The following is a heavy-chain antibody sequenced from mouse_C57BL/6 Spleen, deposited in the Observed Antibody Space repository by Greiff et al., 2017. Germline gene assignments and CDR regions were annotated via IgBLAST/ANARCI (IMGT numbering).Heavy chain of an antibody. CDR2: IYPGSGST. V-gene: IGHV1-55*01. Sequence: QVQLQQPGAELVKPGASVKMSCKASGYTFTSYWITWVKQRPGQGLEWIGDIYPGSGSTNYNEKFKSKATLTVATSSSTAYMQLSRLTSDDSAVYYCARRAQAVYAMDYWGQGTSVTVSS. CDR3: ARRAQAVYAMDY. CDR1: GYTFTSYW. D-gene: IGHD3-2*02. J-gene: IGHJ4*01.